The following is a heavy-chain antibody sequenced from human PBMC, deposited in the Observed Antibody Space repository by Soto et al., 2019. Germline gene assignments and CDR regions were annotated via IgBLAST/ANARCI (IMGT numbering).Heavy chain of an antibody. Sequence: PSQTLSLTCAISGDSVSSNSAAWNWIRQSPSRGLEWLGRTYYRSKWYSDYAVSVKSRITINPDTSKNQFSLQLNSVTPEDAAVYYCTQAAGYISTWFFDSWAQGTLVTVSS. J-gene: IGHJ5*01. V-gene: IGHV6-1*01. D-gene: IGHD6-13*01. CDR1: GDSVSSNSAA. CDR3: TQAAGYISTWFFDS. CDR2: TYYRSKWYS.